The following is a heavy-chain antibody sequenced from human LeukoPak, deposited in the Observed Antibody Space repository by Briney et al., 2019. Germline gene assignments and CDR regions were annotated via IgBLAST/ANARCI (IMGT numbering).Heavy chain of an antibody. D-gene: IGHD4-11*01. CDR1: GGSISSSGYY. Sequence: KTSQTLSLTCTVSGGSISSSGYYWGWIRQPPGKGLEWIGEINHRGNTNYNPSLKSRVTISVDTSKNQFSLKLSSVTAADTAVYYCARGDSNFPFDYWGQGTLVTVSS. J-gene: IGHJ4*02. CDR2: INHRGNT. CDR3: ARGDSNFPFDY. V-gene: IGHV4-39*07.